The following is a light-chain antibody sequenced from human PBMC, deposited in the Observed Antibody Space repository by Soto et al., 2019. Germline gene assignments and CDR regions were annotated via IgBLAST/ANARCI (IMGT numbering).Light chain of an antibody. CDR3: LQVTHFPWA. CDR1: ESLVHSDGNTY. Sequence: DIVMTQTPLSSRVTLGQPASITCTSSESLVHSDGNTYLRWLHQRPGQPPRLLIHKIPNRFPGVPDRFSGSGAGTEFTLRISRIEPEDAGTFFCLQVTHFPWAFGQGTKV. V-gene: IGKV2-24*01. J-gene: IGKJ1*01. CDR2: KIP.